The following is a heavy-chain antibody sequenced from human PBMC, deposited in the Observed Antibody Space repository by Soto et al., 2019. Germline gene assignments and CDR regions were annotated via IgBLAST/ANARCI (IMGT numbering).Heavy chain of an antibody. D-gene: IGHD3-22*01. CDR3: AKDSSPYYYDSSGYYDY. V-gene: IGHV3-9*01. CDR1: AFTFDDYA. J-gene: IGHJ4*02. Sequence: GGSLRLSCAGSAFTFDDYAIHWVRQAPGEGLEWVSGISWNSDSRGYADSVKGRFTISRDNAKNYVYLEMNSLGPEDTALYYCAKDSSPYYYDSSGYYDYWSQGTLVTVSS. CDR2: ISWNSDSR.